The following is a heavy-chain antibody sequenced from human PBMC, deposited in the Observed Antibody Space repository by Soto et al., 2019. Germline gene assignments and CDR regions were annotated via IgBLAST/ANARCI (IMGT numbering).Heavy chain of an antibody. D-gene: IGHD3-22*01. Sequence: QITLKESGPTLVKPTQTLTLTCTFSGFSLTTSGVGVGWIRQPPGKALEWLALIYWDDDKRYSPSLKSRLTITKDTSKNQVVLTMTNMDAVDTATNYCAHRRDSSVYFDHWGQGTRATVSS. CDR2: IYWDDDK. CDR3: AHRRDSSVYFDH. J-gene: IGHJ4*02. V-gene: IGHV2-5*02. CDR1: GFSLTTSGVG.